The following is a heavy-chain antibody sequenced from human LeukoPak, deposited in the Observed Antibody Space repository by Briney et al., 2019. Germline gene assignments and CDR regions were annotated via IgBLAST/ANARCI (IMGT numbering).Heavy chain of an antibody. Sequence: SETLSLTCTVSGDSINGFYWSWVRQPPGKGLEWVAYIYYAGRTTYNPSLKSRVTISVDTSKNQFSLKLTSLTAADTAVYYCARQGRFSYFGMDVWGQGTTVTVSS. CDR2: IYYAGRT. CDR3: ARQGRFSYFGMDV. J-gene: IGHJ6*02. D-gene: IGHD3-3*01. CDR1: GDSINGFY. V-gene: IGHV4-59*08.